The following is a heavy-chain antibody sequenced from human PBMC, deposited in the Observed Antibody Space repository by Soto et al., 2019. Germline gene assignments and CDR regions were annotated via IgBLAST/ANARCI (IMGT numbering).Heavy chain of an antibody. V-gene: IGHV4-30-2*01. Sequence: ASGTLSPTCAVSCGSLSSGGYCRSWIPQPPGEGLEWIGEIHHSGSTNFNPSLESRITISVDESENQFSLNLKSVTAADTAVYYCARHYYDSSGTQRYSFEYWGQGALVTVSS. J-gene: IGHJ4*02. CDR2: IHHSGST. CDR1: CGSLSSGGYC. D-gene: IGHD3-22*01. CDR3: ARHYYDSSGTQRYSFEY.